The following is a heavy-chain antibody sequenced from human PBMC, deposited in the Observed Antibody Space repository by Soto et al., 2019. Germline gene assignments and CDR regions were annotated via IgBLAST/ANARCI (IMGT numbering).Heavy chain of an antibody. CDR2: INHSGST. D-gene: IGHD6-13*01. Sequence: SETLSLTCAVYGGSFSGYYWSWIRQPPGKGLEWIGEINHSGSTNYNPSLKSRVTISVDTSKNQFSLKLSSATAADTAVYYCARGLLRGFIAAAGRKSNWFDPWGQGTLVTVST. CDR1: GGSFSGYY. J-gene: IGHJ5*02. CDR3: ARGLLRGFIAAAGRKSNWFDP. V-gene: IGHV4-34*01.